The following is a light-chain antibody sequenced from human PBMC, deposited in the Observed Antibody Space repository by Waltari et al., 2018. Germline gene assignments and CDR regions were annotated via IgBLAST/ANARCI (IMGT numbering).Light chain of an antibody. CDR1: SSNIGSNF. CDR2: RKN. V-gene: IGLV1-47*01. J-gene: IGLJ1*01. Sequence: QSVLTQPPSASGVPGQRVTISCSGSSSNIGSNFICWYQHLPGTAPKPLIYRKNQRPSGVPDRLSGAKSGTSASLAISGLLSEDEADYYCASWDDSLSEYVFGTGTKVTVL. CDR3: ASWDDSLSEYV.